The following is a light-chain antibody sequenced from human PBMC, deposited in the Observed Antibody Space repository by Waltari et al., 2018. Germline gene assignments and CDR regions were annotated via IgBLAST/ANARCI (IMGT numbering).Light chain of an antibody. V-gene: IGKV3-20*01. J-gene: IGKJ2*01. CDR2: GAS. CDR1: QSLTKRY. CDR3: QQYGSSILYT. Sequence: RASQSLTKRYLAWYQQKPGQAPRLLIYGASSRAAGIPERFSGSGSGTDFTLTISRLEPEDFAVYYCQQYGSSILYTFGQGTKVEIK.